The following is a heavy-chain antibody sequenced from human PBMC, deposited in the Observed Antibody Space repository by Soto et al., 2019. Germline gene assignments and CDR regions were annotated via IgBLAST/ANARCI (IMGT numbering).Heavy chain of an antibody. CDR3: ARGVDTAITLNWFDP. V-gene: IGHV1-69*13. J-gene: IGHJ5*02. CDR2: IIPIFGTA. CDR1: GGTFSSYA. Sequence: SVKVSCKASGGTFSSYAISWVRQAPGQGLEWMGGIIPIFGTANYAQKFQGRVTITADESTSTAYMELSSLRSEDTAVYYCARGVDTAITLNWFDPWGQGTLVTVSS. D-gene: IGHD5-18*01.